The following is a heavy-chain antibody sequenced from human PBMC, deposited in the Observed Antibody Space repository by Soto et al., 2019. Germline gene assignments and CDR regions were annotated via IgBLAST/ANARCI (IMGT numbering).Heavy chain of an antibody. J-gene: IGHJ6*02. Sequence: SVKVSCKASGGTFSSYAISWVRQAPGQGLEWMGGIIPIFGTANCAQKFQGRVTITADESTSTAYMELSSLRSEDTAVYYCARAIMYYYDSSGSVVSYYGMDVWGQGTTVTVSS. V-gene: IGHV1-69*13. CDR1: GGTFSSYA. D-gene: IGHD3-22*01. CDR3: ARAIMYYYDSSGSVVSYYGMDV. CDR2: IIPIFGTA.